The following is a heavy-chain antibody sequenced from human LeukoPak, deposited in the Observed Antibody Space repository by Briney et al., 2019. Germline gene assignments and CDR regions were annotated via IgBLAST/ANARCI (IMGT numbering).Heavy chain of an antibody. CDR3: ATYVDTVRYDAFDV. CDR1: GFTFSSYA. V-gene: IGHV3-48*04. J-gene: IGHJ3*01. CDR2: ISSGGSPL. Sequence: GGSLRLSCAASGFTFSSYAMSWVRQAPGKGLEWIAYISSGGSPLYYLDSVKGRFTISRDNAKNSLFLQLDTLRAEDAAVYYCATYVDTVRYDAFDVWGQGTMVTVSS. D-gene: IGHD5-18*01.